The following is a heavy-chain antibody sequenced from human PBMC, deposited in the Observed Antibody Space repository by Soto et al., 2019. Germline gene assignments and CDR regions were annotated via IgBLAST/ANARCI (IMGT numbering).Heavy chain of an antibody. CDR2: INHSGST. CDR1: GGSFSGYY. V-gene: IGHV4-34*01. Sequence: PSETLSLTCAVYGGSFSGYYWIWSLQPPWKGLEWIGEINHSGSTNYNPSLKSRVTISVDTSKNQFSLKLSSVTAADTAVYYCARGLIVSTVGGRSWSSEDWGQGTLVSASS. CDR3: ARGLIVSTVGGRSWSSED. J-gene: IGHJ4*02. D-gene: IGHD2-8*01.